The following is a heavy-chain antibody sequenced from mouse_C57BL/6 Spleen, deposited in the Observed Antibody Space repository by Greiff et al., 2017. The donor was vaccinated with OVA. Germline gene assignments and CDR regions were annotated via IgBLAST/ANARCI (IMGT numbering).Heavy chain of an antibody. D-gene: IGHD2-2*01. CDR1: GYTFTDYN. V-gene: IGHV1-18*01. CDR3: ARGGYGYGYDAGFAY. CDR2: INPNTGGT. Sequence: VQLLQSGPELVKPGASVKIPCKASGYTFTDYNMDWVKQSHGKSLEWIGDINPNTGGTIYNQKFKGKATLTVDKSSSTAYMELRSLTSEDTAVYYCARGGYGYGYDAGFAYWGQGTLVTVSA. J-gene: IGHJ3*01.